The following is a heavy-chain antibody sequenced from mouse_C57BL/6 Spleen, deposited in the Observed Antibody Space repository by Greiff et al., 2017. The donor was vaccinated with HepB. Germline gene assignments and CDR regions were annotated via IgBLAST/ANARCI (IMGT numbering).Heavy chain of an antibody. CDR1: GYTFTSYW. D-gene: IGHD1-1*01. CDR3: ARAFYYGSSLWFAY. V-gene: IGHV1-69*01. CDR2: IDPSDSYT. J-gene: IGHJ3*01. Sequence: QVHVKQPGAELVMPGASVKLSCKASGYTFTSYWMHWVKQRPGQGLEWIGEIDPSDSYTNYNQKFKGKSTLTVDKSSSTAYMQLSSLTSEDSAVYYCARAFYYGSSLWFAYWGQGTLVTVSA.